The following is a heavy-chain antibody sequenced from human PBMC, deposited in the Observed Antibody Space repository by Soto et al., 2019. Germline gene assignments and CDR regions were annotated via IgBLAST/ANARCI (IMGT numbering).Heavy chain of an antibody. CDR3: AKNGHPPYYYYGMYV. CDR2: ISGYNGDT. D-gene: IGHD2-8*01. V-gene: IGHV1-18*01. J-gene: IGHJ6*02. Sequence: QGQLVQSGPEAKKPGASVKVSCKASGYTFSRYGISWVRQAPRQGLEWMGWISGYNGDTKYAQKVQGRVTMTIDTSTYTAYMELRSLTSDDTAIYYCAKNGHPPYYYYGMYVWGQGATVTVSS. CDR1: GYTFSRYG.